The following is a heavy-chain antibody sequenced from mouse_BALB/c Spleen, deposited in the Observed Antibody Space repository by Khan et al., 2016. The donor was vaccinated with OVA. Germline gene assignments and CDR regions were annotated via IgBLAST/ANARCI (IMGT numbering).Heavy chain of an antibody. V-gene: IGHV2-9*02. CDR2: MWAGGST. CDR1: GFSLTSYG. J-gene: IGHJ3*01. CDR3: ARPYYGSAWFAY. D-gene: IGHD1-1*01. Sequence: QVQLKQSGPGLVAPSQSLSIICTVSGFSLTSYGVHWVRQPPGKGMEWLGVMWAGGSTNYNSALMSRLSISTDNSKTQVFLKMNSLQTDDTAMYYCARPYYGSAWFAYWGQGTLVTVSA.